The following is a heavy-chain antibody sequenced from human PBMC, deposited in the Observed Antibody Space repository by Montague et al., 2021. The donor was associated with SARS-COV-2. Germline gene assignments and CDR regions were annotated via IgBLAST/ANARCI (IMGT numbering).Heavy chain of an antibody. D-gene: IGHD4-23*01. Sequence: LSLTCAVYGGSFSGYYWTWIRQSPGKGLEWIAEINHSGTTNYNFNPSLRSRVTISVDTSKSQFSLKLSSVTAADTGVYYCARWDPQTLTLIGLRGKSASDYWGQGALVTVSS. J-gene: IGHJ4*02. CDR1: GGSFSGYY. V-gene: IGHV4-34*01. CDR2: INHSGTT. CDR3: ARWDPQTLTLIGLRGKSASDY.